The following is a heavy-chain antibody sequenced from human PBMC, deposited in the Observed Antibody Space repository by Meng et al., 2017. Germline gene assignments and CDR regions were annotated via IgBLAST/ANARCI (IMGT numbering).Heavy chain of an antibody. J-gene: IGHJ4*02. CDR3: ARAGIAVAGPDY. V-gene: IGHV1-18*01. Sequence: QVQLVQSGAEVKKPGASVKVSCKASGYTLTSYGISWVRHDLGQGLEWMGWISAYNGTTNYAQKLQGRVTMTTDTSTSTAYMELGSVRSDDTAVYYCARAGIAVAGPDYWGQGTLVTVSS. D-gene: IGHD6-19*01. CDR1: GYTLTSYG. CDR2: ISAYNGTT.